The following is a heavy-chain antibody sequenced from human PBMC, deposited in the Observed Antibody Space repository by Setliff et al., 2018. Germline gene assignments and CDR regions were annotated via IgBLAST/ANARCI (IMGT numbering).Heavy chain of an antibody. Sequence: SETLSLTCGVSGASITSGHYWGWIRQPAGRGLEWVGRVYSSVYSSGITSYNPSLKSRVTISMDTSKNQFSLGLTSVTAADTAVYYCARDNTILGATDHWGQGTLVTVSS. CDR1: GASITSGHY. D-gene: IGHD1-26*01. CDR3: ARDNTILGATDH. CDR2: VYSSVYSSGIT. J-gene: IGHJ5*02. V-gene: IGHV4-4*07.